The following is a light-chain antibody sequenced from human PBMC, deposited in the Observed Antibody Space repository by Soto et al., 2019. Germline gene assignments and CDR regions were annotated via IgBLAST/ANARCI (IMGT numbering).Light chain of an antibody. J-gene: IGKJ5*01. CDR2: VAS. CDR3: KQYTEWPPFS. V-gene: IGKV3-15*01. CDR1: QSVSNN. Sequence: EIMMTQSPATLSVSTGETATLSCRASQSVSNNVACYQHKPGEAPRLLILVASTRATGIPARFSGSGSGTEYTLSISSLQSEEVAVYYCKQYTEWPPFSFGQGTRLEIK.